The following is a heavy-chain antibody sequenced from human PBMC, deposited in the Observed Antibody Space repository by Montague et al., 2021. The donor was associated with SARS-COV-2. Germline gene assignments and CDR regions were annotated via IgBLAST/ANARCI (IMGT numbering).Heavy chain of an antibody. CDR1: GFSLSTSGMC. CDR2: IDWDDDK. Sequence: PALVKPTQTLTLTCTFSGFSLSTSGMCVSWIRQPPGKALEWLARIDWDDDKCYSTSLKTRLTISKDTSKNQVVLTMTNMDPVDTATYYCARTYYDILTGRDYGMDVWGQGTTVTVSS. V-gene: IGHV2-70*11. D-gene: IGHD3-9*01. CDR3: ARTYYDILTGRDYGMDV. J-gene: IGHJ6*02.